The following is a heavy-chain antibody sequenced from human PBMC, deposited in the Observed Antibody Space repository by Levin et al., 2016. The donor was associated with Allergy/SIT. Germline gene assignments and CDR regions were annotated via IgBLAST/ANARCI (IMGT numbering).Heavy chain of an antibody. J-gene: IGHJ4*02. D-gene: IGHD1-26*01. Sequence: ASVKVSCKASGYTFTSYGISWVRQAPGQGLEWMGWISAYNGNTNYAQKLQGRVTMTTDTSTSTAYMELRSLRSDDTAVYYCARHLRYSGSYYVLGYWGQGTLVTVSS. CDR3: ARHLRYSGSYYVLGY. CDR2: ISAYNGNT. V-gene: IGHV1-18*01. CDR1: GYTFTSYG.